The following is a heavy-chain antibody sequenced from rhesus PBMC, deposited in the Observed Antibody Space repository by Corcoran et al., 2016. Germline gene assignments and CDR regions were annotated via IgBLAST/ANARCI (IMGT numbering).Heavy chain of an antibody. J-gene: IGHJ5-1*01. CDR2: ISYTGKNI. Sequence: EVQLVESGGGLVQPGGSLRLSCAASGFTFSSYDMSWVHQAPGKGLEWVSYISYTGKNIYYADSGKGRFTISRDNANNSLSLQMSRLRAEDTAVYYCTRDIRTGFDVWGPGVLVTVSS. V-gene: IGHV3-136*01. CDR1: GFTFSSYD. CDR3: TRDIRTGFDV.